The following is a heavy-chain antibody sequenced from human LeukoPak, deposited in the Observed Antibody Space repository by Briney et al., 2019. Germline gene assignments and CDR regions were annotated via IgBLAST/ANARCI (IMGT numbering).Heavy chain of an antibody. CDR3: ARRSGAFDI. CDR2: IYHSGST. CDR1: GGSFSGYY. V-gene: IGHV4-34*01. J-gene: IGHJ3*02. Sequence: SETLSLTCAVYGGSFSGYYWSWIRQPPGKGLEWIGEIYHSGSTNYNPSLKSRVTISVDKSKNQFSLKLSSVTAADTAVYYCARRSGAFDIWGQGTMVTVSS.